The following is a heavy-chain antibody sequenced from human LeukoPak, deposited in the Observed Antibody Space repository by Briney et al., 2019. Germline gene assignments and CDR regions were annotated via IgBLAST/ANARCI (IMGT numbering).Heavy chain of an antibody. D-gene: IGHD1-26*01. CDR3: TRESGLYCPFGY. V-gene: IGHV4-4*02. CDR1: GGSITSTNW. CDR2: ISLTGRT. Sequence: KPSGPLSLTCGVSGGSITSTNWWSWVRHPPGQGLEWSGEISLTGRTNYNPSLIGRVIMSLDESRNQLSLTLTSVTAADTAMYYCTRESGLYCPFGYWGQGSLGVVPS. J-gene: IGHJ4*02.